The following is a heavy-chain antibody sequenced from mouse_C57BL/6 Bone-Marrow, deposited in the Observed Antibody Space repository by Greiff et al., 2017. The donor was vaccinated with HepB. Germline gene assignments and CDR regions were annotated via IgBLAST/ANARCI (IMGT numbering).Heavy chain of an antibody. V-gene: IGHV1-18*01. J-gene: IGHJ3*01. CDR3: ARGDYYGSSPFAY. D-gene: IGHD1-1*01. Sequence: EVQLQHSGPELVKPGASVKITCKASGYTFTDYNMDWVKQSHGKSLEWIGDINPNNGGTIYNQKFKGKATLTVDKSSSTAYMELRRLTSEDTAVYYCARGDYYGSSPFAYWGQGTLVTVSA. CDR1: GYTFTDYN. CDR2: INPNNGGT.